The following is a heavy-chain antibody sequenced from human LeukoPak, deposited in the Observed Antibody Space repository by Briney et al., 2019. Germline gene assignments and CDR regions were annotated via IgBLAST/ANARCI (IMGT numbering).Heavy chain of an antibody. CDR1: GFTFSSYS. J-gene: IGHJ4*02. CDR3: ASGVDFDY. D-gene: IGHD3-10*01. Sequence: PGGSLRLSCAASGFTFSSYSMNWVRQAPGKGLEWVSSIGSSSSYIYYADSVKGRFTISRDNAKNSLYLQMNSLRAEDTAVYYCASGVDFDYWGQGTLVTVSS. V-gene: IGHV3-21*01. CDR2: IGSSSSYI.